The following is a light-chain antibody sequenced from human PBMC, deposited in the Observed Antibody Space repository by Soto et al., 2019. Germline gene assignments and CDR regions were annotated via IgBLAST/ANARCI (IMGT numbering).Light chain of an antibody. V-gene: IGLV4-69*01. J-gene: IGLJ2*01. CDR1: SGHSSYT. Sequence: QPVLTQSPSASASLGASVKLTCTLSSGHSSYTIAWHQQRPEKGPRYLMRLKSDGSHNKGDGIPDRFSGSSSGAERYLTISGLQSEDEADYYCQAWGTGIVVFGGGTKVTVL. CDR3: QAWGTGIVV. CDR2: LKSDGSH.